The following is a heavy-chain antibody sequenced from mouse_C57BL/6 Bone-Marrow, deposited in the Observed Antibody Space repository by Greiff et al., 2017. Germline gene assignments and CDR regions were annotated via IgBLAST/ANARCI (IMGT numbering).Heavy chain of an antibody. CDR3: ERQRDHYFDY. Sequence: EVQVVESGGGLVQPGGSLKLSCAASGFTFSDYYMYWVRQTPEKRLEWVAYISNGGGSTYYPDTVKGRFTISRDNAKNTLYLQLSRLKSEATAMFYCERQRDHYFDYWGQGTTLTVSS. CDR1: GFTFSDYY. V-gene: IGHV5-12*01. D-gene: IGHD3-3*01. J-gene: IGHJ2*01. CDR2: ISNGGGST.